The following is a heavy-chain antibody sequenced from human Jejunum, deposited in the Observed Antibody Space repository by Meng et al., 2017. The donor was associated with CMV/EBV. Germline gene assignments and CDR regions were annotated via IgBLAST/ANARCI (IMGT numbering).Heavy chain of an antibody. CDR2: INPNSGDT. CDR1: GYTFTAYY. Sequence: QGHLLQSGAGVKPPGASVKVSCKASGYTFTAYYIHWVRQAPGQGLEWMGWINPNSGDTNYAQKFQGGVTMTRDTSISTAYMEVTSADTAVYYCARGANYASYRVDYWGQGTLVTVSS. V-gene: IGHV1-2*02. CDR3: ARGANYASYRVDY. D-gene: IGHD1-7*01. J-gene: IGHJ4*02.